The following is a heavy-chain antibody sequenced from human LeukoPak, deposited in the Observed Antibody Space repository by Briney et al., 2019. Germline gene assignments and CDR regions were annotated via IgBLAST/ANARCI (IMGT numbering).Heavy chain of an antibody. Sequence: SETLSLTCTVSGGSISSSSYYWVWIRQPPGKGLEWIGTVYYSGVTYYNPSLKSRVTMSADTSKNQFSLKLSSVTAADTAVYYWARGSGAGTSHYYYGMDVWGHGTPVTVSS. CDR2: VYYSGVT. J-gene: IGHJ6*02. CDR1: GGSISSSSYY. CDR3: ARGSGAGTSHYYYGMDV. V-gene: IGHV4-39*01. D-gene: IGHD6-19*01.